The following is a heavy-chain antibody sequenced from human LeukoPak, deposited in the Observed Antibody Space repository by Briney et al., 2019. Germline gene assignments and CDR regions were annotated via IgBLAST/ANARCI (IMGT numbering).Heavy chain of an antibody. CDR3: AKFDSSGYRGRFSY. J-gene: IGHJ4*02. CDR1: GFTFSSSG. V-gene: IGHV3-30*02. D-gene: IGHD3-22*01. CDR2: IRYDGNNK. Sequence: GGSLRLSCAASGFTFSSSGMHWVRQAPGKGLEWVAFIRYDGNNKYYADSVKGRFTISRDNSKNTLYLQMNSLRAEDTAVYYCAKFDSSGYRGRFSYWGQGTLVTVSS.